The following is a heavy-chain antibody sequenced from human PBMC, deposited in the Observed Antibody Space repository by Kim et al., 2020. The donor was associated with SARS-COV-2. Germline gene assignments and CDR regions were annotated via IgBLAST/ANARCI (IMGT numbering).Heavy chain of an antibody. J-gene: IGHJ3*02. CDR1: GGSISSSSYY. CDR2: IYYSGST. Sequence: SETLSITCTVSGGSISSSSYYWGWIRQPPGKGLEWIGSIYYSGSTYYNPSLKSRVTISVDTSKNQFSLKLSSVTAADTAVYYCARPITMVRGALMGAFDIWGQGTMVTVSS. CDR3: ARPITMVRGALMGAFDI. D-gene: IGHD3-10*01. V-gene: IGHV4-39*01.